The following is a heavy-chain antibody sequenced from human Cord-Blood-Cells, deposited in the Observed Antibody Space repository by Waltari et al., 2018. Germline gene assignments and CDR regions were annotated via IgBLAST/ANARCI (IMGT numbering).Heavy chain of an antibody. V-gene: IGHV4-34*01. Sequence: QVQLQQWGAGLLKPSDTLSLTCAVYGGSFSGYYWSWIRQPPGKGLEWIGEINHSGSTNYNPSLKSRVTISVDTSKNQFSLKLSSVTAADTAVYYCARFSGVTIFGVVIMSDAFDIWGQGTMVTVSS. CDR1: GGSFSGYY. J-gene: IGHJ3*02. D-gene: IGHD3-3*01. CDR2: INHSGST. CDR3: ARFSGVTIFGVVIMSDAFDI.